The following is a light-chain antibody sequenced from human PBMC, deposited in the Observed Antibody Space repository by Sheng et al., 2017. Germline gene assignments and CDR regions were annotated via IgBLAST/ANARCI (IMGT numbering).Light chain of an antibody. V-gene: IGKV3-20*01. J-gene: IGKJ3*01. CDR2: DAS. CDR3: QQYAGSPLT. Sequence: EIVLTQSPGTLSLSPGDRATLSCRASHSVTSIYLAWYQQKPGQAPRLLIYDASTRATGVPDRFSGSGSGTDFTLTISRLEPEDFAVYYCQQYAGSPLTFGPGTKVDIK. CDR1: HSVTSIY.